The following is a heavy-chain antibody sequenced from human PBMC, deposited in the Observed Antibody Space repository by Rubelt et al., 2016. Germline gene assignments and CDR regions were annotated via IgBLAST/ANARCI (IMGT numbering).Heavy chain of an antibody. V-gene: IGHV1-46*01. J-gene: IGHJ5*02. Sequence: MGIINPSGGSTSYAQKFQGRVTMTEDTSTDTAYMELSSLRSEDTAVYYCATVPYYDSSGYRRHYGNWFDPWGQGTLVTVSS. CDR3: ATVPYYDSSGYRRHYGNWFDP. CDR2: INPSGGST. D-gene: IGHD3-22*01.